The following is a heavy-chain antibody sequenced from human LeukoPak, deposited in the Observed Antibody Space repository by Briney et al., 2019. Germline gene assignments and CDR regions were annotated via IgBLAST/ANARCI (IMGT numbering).Heavy chain of an antibody. CDR2: INPNSGGT. V-gene: IGHV1-2*02. CDR3: ARDEGSGWYMGFDY. D-gene: IGHD6-19*01. J-gene: IGHJ4*02. CDR1: GYTFTGYY. Sequence: ASVKVSCKASGYTFTGYYMHWVRQAPGQGLEWMGWINPNSGGTNYAQKFQGRVTMTRDTSISTAYMELSRLRSDDTAVYYCARDEGSGWYMGFDYWGQGTLVTVSS.